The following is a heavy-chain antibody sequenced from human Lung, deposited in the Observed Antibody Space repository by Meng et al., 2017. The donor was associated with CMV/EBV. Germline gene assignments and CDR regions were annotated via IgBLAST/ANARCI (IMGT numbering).Heavy chain of an antibody. CDR3: ARDPSNTSGRYAYFDY. V-gene: IGHV1-18*01. CDR1: GYTFTQHG. Sequence: QLELMQSGADVQKPGSSVRVSCKASGYTFTQHGISWIRPAPGQGLEWMGWLSCYNGDTNYAQKFQGRVTMTTGTSTSTAYMDLRSLRSDDTAVYYCARDPSNTSGRYAYFDYWGQGTLVTVSS. J-gene: IGHJ4*02. D-gene: IGHD6-19*01. CDR2: LSCYNGDT.